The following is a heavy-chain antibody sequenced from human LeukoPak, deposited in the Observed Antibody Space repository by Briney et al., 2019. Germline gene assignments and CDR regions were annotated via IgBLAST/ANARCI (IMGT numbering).Heavy chain of an antibody. J-gene: IGHJ4*02. D-gene: IGHD5-18*01. CDR3: TRGYSKYSY. Sequence: PGGSLRLSCTASGFTFGDYAMSWVRQAPGKGLEWVGFIRSKAYGGATEFAASVKGRFTISRDDSKSIAYLQMNSLKTEDTALYYCTRGYSKYSYWGQGTLVTVSS. V-gene: IGHV3-49*04. CDR1: GFTFGDYA. CDR2: IRSKAYGGAT.